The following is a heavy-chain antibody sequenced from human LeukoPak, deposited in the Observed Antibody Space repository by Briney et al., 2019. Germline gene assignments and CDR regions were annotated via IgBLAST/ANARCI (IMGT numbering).Heavy chain of an antibody. CDR3: ARVNTMVRGVADFDY. V-gene: IGHV3-21*01. CDR1: GFTFSSYS. Sequence: GALRLSCAASGFTFSSYSMNWVRQAPGKGLEWVSSISSSSSYIYYADSVKGRFTISRDNAKNSLYLQMNSLRAEDTAVYYCARVNTMVRGVADFDYWGQGTLVTVSS. J-gene: IGHJ4*02. D-gene: IGHD3-10*01. CDR2: ISSSSSYI.